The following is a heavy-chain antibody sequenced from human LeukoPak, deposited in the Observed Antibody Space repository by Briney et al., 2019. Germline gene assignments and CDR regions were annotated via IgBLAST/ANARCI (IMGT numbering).Heavy chain of an antibody. CDR1: GGSIGSHY. V-gene: IGHV4-59*11. CDR3: ARGGVLKSVDY. CDR2: VYDIGST. Sequence: PSETLSLTCTVSGGSIGSHYWTWIRQTPGKGLEWIGYVYDIGSTKYNPSLKRRVTISVDTSKNQFSLRLSSVTAADTAVYYCARGGVLKSVDYWGQGTLVAVSS. J-gene: IGHJ4*02. D-gene: IGHD3-16*01.